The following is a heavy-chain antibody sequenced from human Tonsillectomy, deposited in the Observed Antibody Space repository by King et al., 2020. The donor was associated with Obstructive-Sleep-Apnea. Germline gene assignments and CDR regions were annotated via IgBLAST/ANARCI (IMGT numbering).Heavy chain of an antibody. CDR2: IWYDGSNK. V-gene: IGHV3-33*01. CDR1: GFTFSSYG. D-gene: IGHD3-22*01. CDR3: AREGHYYDSSGIDY. Sequence: VQLVESGGGVVQPGRSLRLSCAASGFTFSSYGMHWVRQAPGKGLEWVAVIWYDGSNKYYADSVKGRFIISRDNSKNTLYLQMNSLRAEDTAVYYCAREGHYYDSSGIDYWGQGTLVTVSS. J-gene: IGHJ4*02.